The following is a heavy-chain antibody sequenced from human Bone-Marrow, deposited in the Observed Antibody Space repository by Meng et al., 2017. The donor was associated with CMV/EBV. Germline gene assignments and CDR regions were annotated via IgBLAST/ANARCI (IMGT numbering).Heavy chain of an antibody. Sequence: ETLSLTCAASGFTFSSYSMNWVRQAPGKGLEWVSSISSSSSYIYYADSVKGRFTISRDNAKNSLYLQMNSLRAEDTAVYYCARLGGGKYQLLYGSWEGNYFDYWGQGTLVTVSS. D-gene: IGHD2-2*02. J-gene: IGHJ4*02. CDR1: GFTFSSYS. CDR3: ARLGGGKYQLLYGSWEGNYFDY. V-gene: IGHV3-21*01. CDR2: ISSSSSYI.